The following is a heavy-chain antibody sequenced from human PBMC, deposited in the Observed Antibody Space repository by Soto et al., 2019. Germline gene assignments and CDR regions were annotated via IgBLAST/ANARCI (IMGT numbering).Heavy chain of an antibody. CDR1: GGSISSYY. Sequence: SSETLSLTWTVSGGSISSYYGSWIRQPPGGGLEWIGFVYYSGTTSYNPSLKSRVTISLDTSKNQFSLKLSSVTAADAAVYYCARREYSGYGYFDYWGQGTLVTAPQ. D-gene: IGHD5-12*01. CDR2: VYYSGTT. V-gene: IGHV4-59*01. CDR3: ARREYSGYGYFDY. J-gene: IGHJ4*02.